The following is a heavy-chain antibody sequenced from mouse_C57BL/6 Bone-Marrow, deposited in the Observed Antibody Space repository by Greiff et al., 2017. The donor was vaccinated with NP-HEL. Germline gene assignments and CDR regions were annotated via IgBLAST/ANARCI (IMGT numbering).Heavy chain of an antibody. J-gene: IGHJ2*01. Sequence: LQQPGTELVKPGASVKLSCKASGYTFTSYWMHWVKQRPGQGLEWIGNINPSNGGTNYNEKFKSKATLTVDKSSSTAYMQLSSLTSDDSAVYYCASNLLWLRLDYFDYWGQGTTLTVSS. CDR2: INPSNGGT. CDR3: ASNLLWLRLDYFDY. D-gene: IGHD2-2*01. V-gene: IGHV1-53*01. CDR1: GYTFTSYW.